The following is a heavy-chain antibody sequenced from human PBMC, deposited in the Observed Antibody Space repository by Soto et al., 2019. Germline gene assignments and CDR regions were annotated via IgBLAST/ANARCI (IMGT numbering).Heavy chain of an antibody. CDR2: INHSGST. J-gene: IGHJ5*02. D-gene: IGHD6-13*01. CDR1: GGSFCGYY. CDR3: AGVAAAGRRPNWFDP. V-gene: IGHV4-34*01. Sequence: SETLSLTCAVYGGSFCGYYWSWIRQPPGKGLEWIGEINHSGSTYYNPSLKSRVTISVDTSKNQFSLKLSSVTAADTAVYYCAGVAAAGRRPNWFDPWGQGTLVTVSS.